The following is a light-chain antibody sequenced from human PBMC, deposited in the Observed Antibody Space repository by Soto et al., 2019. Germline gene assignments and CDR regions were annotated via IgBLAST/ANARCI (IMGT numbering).Light chain of an antibody. CDR3: QQYDKWPSIT. V-gene: IGKV3-15*01. CDR2: GAS. Sequence: ETVMTQSPAVLSVSPGESAALSCRASQRVSNNLAWYQQKPGQTPRLLIYGASTRATGVPARFSGSGSGTEFTLSISSLQSEDFAVYYCQQYDKWPSITFGQGTRLEIK. CDR1: QRVSNN. J-gene: IGKJ5*01.